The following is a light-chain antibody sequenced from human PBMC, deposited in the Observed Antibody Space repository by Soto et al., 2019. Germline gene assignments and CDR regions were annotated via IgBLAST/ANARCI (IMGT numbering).Light chain of an antibody. CDR2: AAS. CDR1: QGIRNF. J-gene: IGKJ3*01. Sequence: DIQMTQSPTSLSASVGDRVTITCRASQGIRNFVAWYQQKPGKAPKLLIYAASTLQSGVPSRFSGSGSWTDFPPTINSLQPEDVATYSCQKYSSVPVFGPGTKVEIK. V-gene: IGKV1-27*01. CDR3: QKYSSVPV.